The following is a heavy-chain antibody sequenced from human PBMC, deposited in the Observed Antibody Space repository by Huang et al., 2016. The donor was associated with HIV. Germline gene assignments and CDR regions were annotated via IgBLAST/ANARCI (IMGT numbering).Heavy chain of an antibody. CDR2: ICPDDYAT. J-gene: IGHJ4*02. V-gene: IGHV5-51*01. CDR3: ARRFSSSSGYFDY. D-gene: IGHD6-6*01. Sequence: VQLVLSGAEVKKPGESLKISCKGAGYSFSSYWIAWVRQMPGKGLEWMWFICPDDYATTYSPSFEGQVTISADKSIGTAYLQWSSLKSSDTAMYYCARRFSSSSGYFDYWGQGSLVTVSS. CDR1: GYSFSSYW.